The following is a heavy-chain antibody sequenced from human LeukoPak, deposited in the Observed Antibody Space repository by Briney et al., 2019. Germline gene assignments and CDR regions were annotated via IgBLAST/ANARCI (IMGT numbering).Heavy chain of an antibody. D-gene: IGHD1-1*01. CDR2: IIPIFGTA. J-gene: IGHJ4*02. Sequence: ASVKVSCKASGGTFSSYAISWARQAPGQGLEWMGGIIPIFGTANYAQKFQGRVTITADESTSTAYMELSSLRSDDTAVYYCARSRGRLAQLDYWGQGTLVTVSS. V-gene: IGHV1-69*13. CDR3: ARSRGRLAQLDY. CDR1: GGTFSSYA.